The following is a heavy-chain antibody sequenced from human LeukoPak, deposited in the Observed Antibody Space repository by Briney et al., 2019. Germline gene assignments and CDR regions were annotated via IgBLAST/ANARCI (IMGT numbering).Heavy chain of an antibody. D-gene: IGHD6-19*01. Sequence: GGSLRLSCAASGFTFSSYAMSWVRKAPGKGLEWVSGISGSDGSTYYADSVKGRFTISRDNSKNTLYLQMNSLRAEDTAVFYCAKPRGEEWLVGLYDAFDIWGQGTMVTVSS. CDR2: ISGSDGST. CDR3: AKPRGEEWLVGLYDAFDI. CDR1: GFTFSSYA. J-gene: IGHJ3*02. V-gene: IGHV3-23*01.